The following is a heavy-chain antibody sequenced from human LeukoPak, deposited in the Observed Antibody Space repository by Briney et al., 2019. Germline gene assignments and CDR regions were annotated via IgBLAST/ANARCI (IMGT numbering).Heavy chain of an antibody. CDR2: INPNSGAT. CDR3: ARELSAVGRWGAFDM. Sequence: ASVKVSCKPSGYTFTDYFIHWIRQAPGQGLEWMGWINPNSGATSYAQKFQGRVTMTRDTSINTGNMELTGLRFDDTAVYYCARELSAVGRWGAFDMWGQGTMVTVSS. V-gene: IGHV1-2*02. CDR1: GYTFTDYF. D-gene: IGHD6-13*01. J-gene: IGHJ3*02.